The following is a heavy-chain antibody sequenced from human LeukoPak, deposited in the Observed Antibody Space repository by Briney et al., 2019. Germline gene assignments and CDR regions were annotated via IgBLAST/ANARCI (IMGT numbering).Heavy chain of an antibody. V-gene: IGHV4-39*02. D-gene: IGHD3-22*01. CDR2: ISYSGGT. Sequence: SETLSLTCTVSGGSIISNNHYWGWTRQPPGKGLEWFGSISYSGGTAYNPSLRSRVTISVDTSKNQFSLKVNSVAAADTAVYYCAREVEYYDSSGYRPHAFDIWGQGTLVTVSA. J-gene: IGHJ3*02. CDR1: GGSIISNNHY. CDR3: AREVEYYDSSGYRPHAFDI.